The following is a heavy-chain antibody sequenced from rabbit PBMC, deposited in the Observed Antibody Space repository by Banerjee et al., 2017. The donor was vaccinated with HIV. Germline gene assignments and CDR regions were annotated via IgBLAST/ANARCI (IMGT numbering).Heavy chain of an antibody. V-gene: IGHV1S40*01. D-gene: IGHD3-1*01. Sequence: ASWVNGRFTISKTSSTTVTLQMTSLTAADTATYFCARNKYNGNDYVLWGQGTLVTVS. CDR3: ARNKYNGNDYVL. J-gene: IGHJ3*01.